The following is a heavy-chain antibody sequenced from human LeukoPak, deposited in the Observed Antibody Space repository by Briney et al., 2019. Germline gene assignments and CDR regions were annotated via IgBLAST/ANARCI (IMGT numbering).Heavy chain of an antibody. J-gene: IGHJ4*02. Sequence: SETLSLTCTVSGGSISSGGYSWSWLRQPPGKGLEWIAYIYHSGSTYYNLSLKSRVTISVDRSKNQFSLKLSSVTAADTAVYYCAGRGYSYGYNYWGQGTLVTVSS. CDR2: IYHSGST. D-gene: IGHD5-18*01. CDR1: GGSISSGGYS. CDR3: AGRGYSYGYNY. V-gene: IGHV4-30-2*01.